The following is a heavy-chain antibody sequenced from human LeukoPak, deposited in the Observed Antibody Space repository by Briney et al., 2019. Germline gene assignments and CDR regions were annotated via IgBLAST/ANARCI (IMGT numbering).Heavy chain of an antibody. J-gene: IGHJ4*02. V-gene: IGHV1-69*13. CDR1: GYTFTSYY. D-gene: IGHD3-16*02. Sequence: ASVKVSCKASGYTFTSYYMHWVRQAPGQGLEWMGGIIPIFGTANYAQKFQGRVTITADESTSTAYMELSSLRSEDTAVYYCATRMITFGGVIVELMYYFDYWGQGTLVTVSS. CDR3: ATRMITFGGVIVELMYYFDY. CDR2: IIPIFGTA.